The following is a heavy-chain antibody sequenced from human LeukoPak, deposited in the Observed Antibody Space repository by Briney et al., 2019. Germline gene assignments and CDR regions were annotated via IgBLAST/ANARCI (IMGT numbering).Heavy chain of an antibody. J-gene: IGHJ5*02. CDR2: INPSGGST. CDR1: GYTFTSYY. D-gene: IGHD3-22*01. CDR3: ARGYYDSSGYPSWVGPVP. Sequence: ASVKVSCKASGYTFTSYYMHWVRQAPGQGLEWMGIINPSGGSTSYAQKFQGRVTMTRDTSTSTVYMELSSLRSDGTAVYYCARGYYDSSGYPSWVGPVPWGQGTLVTVSS. V-gene: IGHV1-46*01.